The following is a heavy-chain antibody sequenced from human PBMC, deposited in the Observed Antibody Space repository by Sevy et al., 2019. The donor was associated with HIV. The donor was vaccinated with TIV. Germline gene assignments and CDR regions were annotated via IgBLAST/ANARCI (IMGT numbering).Heavy chain of an antibody. J-gene: IGHJ4*02. CDR2: ISNSGSTI. CDR3: ARDLPPSATTVAHFDY. Sequence: GGSLRLSCAASGFTFSSYEMNWVRQAPGKGLEWVSYISNSGSTIYYSDSVKGRFTISRDNAKNSRYLQMNSLRVADTAVYYCARDLPPSATTVAHFDYWGRGTLVTVSS. CDR1: GFTFSSYE. V-gene: IGHV3-48*03. D-gene: IGHD4-17*01.